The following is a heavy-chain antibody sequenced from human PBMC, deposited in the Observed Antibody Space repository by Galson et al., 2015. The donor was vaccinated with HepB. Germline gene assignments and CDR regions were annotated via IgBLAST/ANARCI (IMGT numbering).Heavy chain of an antibody. Sequence: SVKVSCKASGGTFSSYAISWVRQAPGQGLEWMGGIIPIFGTANYAQKFQGRVTITADKSTSTAYVELSSLRSEDTAVYYCASSVYDILTGWYNWFDPWGQGTLVTVSS. CDR1: GGTFSSYA. J-gene: IGHJ5*02. CDR3: ASSVYDILTGWYNWFDP. CDR2: IIPIFGTA. D-gene: IGHD3-9*01. V-gene: IGHV1-69*06.